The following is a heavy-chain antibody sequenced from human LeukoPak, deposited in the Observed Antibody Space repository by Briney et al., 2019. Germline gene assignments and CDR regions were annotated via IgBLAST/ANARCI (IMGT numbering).Heavy chain of an antibody. V-gene: IGHV3-30*18. CDR2: ISEDGSIK. CDR1: GFAFSSRG. Sequence: GMSLRLSCAASGFAFSSRGIHWVRQAPGKGLEWVALISEDGSIKFYADSVKGRFTISGDNSKNTLYLQMNSLRAEDTAVYYCAKEVGARDAFDIWGQGTLVTVSP. CDR3: AKEVGARDAFDI. D-gene: IGHD1-26*01. J-gene: IGHJ3*02.